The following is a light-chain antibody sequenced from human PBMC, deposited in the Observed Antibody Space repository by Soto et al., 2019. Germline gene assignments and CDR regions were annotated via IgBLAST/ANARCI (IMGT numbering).Light chain of an antibody. J-gene: IGLJ1*01. Sequence: QSALTQPASVSGTPGQSITISCPGTSSDVGGYNYVSWYQQHPGKVPKLMMYEVSTRPSGVSNRFSGSKSGNSASLTISGLHAEDEANYYCSSYTSISTLVFGTGTKLTVL. CDR1: SSDVGGYNY. CDR3: SSYTSISTLV. CDR2: EVS. V-gene: IGLV2-14*01.